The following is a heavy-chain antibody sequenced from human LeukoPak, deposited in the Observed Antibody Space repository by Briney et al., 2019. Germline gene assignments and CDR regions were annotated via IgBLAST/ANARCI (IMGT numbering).Heavy chain of an antibody. CDR2: IWYDGSNK. V-gene: IGHV3-33*01. Sequence: GGSLRLSCAASGFTFSSYCMHWVRQAPGKGLEWVAAIWYDGSNKYYADSVKGRVTISRDNSKNTLYLQMNSLRAEDTAVYYCARDTRGYSGYDLGYWGQGNLVTVSS. CDR3: ARDTRGYSGYDLGY. D-gene: IGHD5-12*01. CDR1: GFTFSSYC. J-gene: IGHJ4*02.